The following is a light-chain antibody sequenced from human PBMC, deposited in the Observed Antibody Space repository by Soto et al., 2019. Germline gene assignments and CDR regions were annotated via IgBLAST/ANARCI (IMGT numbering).Light chain of an antibody. Sequence: EIVMTQSPATLSVSPGERATLSCRASQSVNSNLAWYQQKPGQAPRLLISGASTRATGIPARFSGSGSGTDFTLTISSLEPEDFAVYYCQQRSNWPPTFGPGTKVDIK. CDR1: QSVNSN. CDR3: QQRSNWPPT. V-gene: IGKV3-15*01. J-gene: IGKJ3*01. CDR2: GAS.